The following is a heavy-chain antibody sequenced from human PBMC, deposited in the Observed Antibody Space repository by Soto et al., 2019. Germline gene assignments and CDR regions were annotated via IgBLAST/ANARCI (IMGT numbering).Heavy chain of an antibody. V-gene: IGHV1-58*01. CDR1: GFTFTSSA. CDR3: AEEAAAENWFDP. Sequence: SLKVSCKASGFTFTSSAVQWVRQARGQRLEWIGWIVVGSGNTNYAQKFQERVTITRDMSTSTAYMELSSLRSEDTAVYYCAEEAAAENWFDPWGQGTLVTVSS. CDR2: IVVGSGNT. J-gene: IGHJ5*02. D-gene: IGHD6-25*01.